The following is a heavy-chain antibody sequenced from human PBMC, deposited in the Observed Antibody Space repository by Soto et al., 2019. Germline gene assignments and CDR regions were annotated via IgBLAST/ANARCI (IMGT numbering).Heavy chain of an antibody. CDR1: EFSVSSYV. CDR3: AIGGLNVHYYFVH. CDR2: INEGGAT. Sequence: GGSRRLSCAASEFSVSSYVMRWVRQAPGKGLQWVSSINEGGATFYEDSVKGRFTISRDNSRNIVYLQMNSLRAEDTAVYYCAIGGLNVHYYFVHWGPGTQVTVS. J-gene: IGHJ4*02. D-gene: IGHD3-10*01. V-gene: IGHV3-23*01.